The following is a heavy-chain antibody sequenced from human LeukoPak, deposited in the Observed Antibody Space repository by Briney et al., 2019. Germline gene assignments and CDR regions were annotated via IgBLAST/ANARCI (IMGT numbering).Heavy chain of an antibody. V-gene: IGHV3-64*01. CDR2: ISSNGGST. Sequence: QPGGSLRLSCVVSGFTFSSYAMHWVRQAPGKGLEYVSDISSNGGSTYYANSVKGRFTISRDNSKNTLYLQMGSLRVEDMAVYYRARASSGWYGYWGQGTLVTVSS. CDR1: GFTFSSYA. CDR3: ARASSGWYGY. J-gene: IGHJ4*02. D-gene: IGHD6-19*01.